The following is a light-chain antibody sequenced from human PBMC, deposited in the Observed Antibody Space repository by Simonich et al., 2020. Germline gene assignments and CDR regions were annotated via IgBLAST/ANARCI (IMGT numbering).Light chain of an antibody. J-gene: IGLJ2*01. Sequence: QAVLTQPASLSASPGASASLTCTLRSGNNVGTYRIYWYQRKPGSPPQYLRRYKSDSDKPKGSGGPSRFSGSKDASANAGILLISGLQSEDEADYYCMIWHSSAVVFGGGTKLTVL. CDR3: MIWHSSAVV. CDR2: YKSDSDK. V-gene: IGLV5-45*01. CDR1: SGNNVGTYR.